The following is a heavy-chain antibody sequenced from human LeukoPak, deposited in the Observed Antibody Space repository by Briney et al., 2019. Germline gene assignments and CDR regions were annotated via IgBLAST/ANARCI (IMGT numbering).Heavy chain of an antibody. Sequence: PGGSLRLSCAASGFTFSNAWMSWVRQAPGKGLEWVGRIKSKTDGGTTDHAAPVKGRFTISRDDSKNTLYLQMNSLKTEDTAVYYCTTKFSYDAFDIWGQGTMVTVSS. CDR3: TTKFSYDAFDI. CDR1: GFTFSNAW. CDR2: IKSKTDGGTT. V-gene: IGHV3-15*01. J-gene: IGHJ3*02.